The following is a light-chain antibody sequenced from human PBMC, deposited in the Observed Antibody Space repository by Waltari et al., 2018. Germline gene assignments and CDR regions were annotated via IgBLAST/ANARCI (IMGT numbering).Light chain of an antibody. CDR2: EVN. Sequence: QSALTQPASVSGSPGQSITISCTGTGSDVGSFNLVSCSQLLPGKAPKLLISEVNKRPSGVSTRFFGSKSGITASLTIAGLQAGDEADYYCCSYAGSTTYVLFGGGTKLTVL. V-gene: IGLV2-23*02. CDR1: GSDVGSFNL. J-gene: IGLJ2*01. CDR3: CSYAGSTTYVL.